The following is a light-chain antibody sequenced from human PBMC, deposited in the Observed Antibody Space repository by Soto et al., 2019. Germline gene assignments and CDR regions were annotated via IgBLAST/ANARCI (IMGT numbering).Light chain of an antibody. Sequence: QSVLTXPASGSGSPGQSISISCTGTSSDVGGYNYVSWYQQHPVKAPKLMIYDVTNRPSGVSDRFSGSKSGNTASLTISGLQAEDEADYYCSSYTSSSTPYVFGTGTKVTVL. J-gene: IGLJ1*01. V-gene: IGLV2-14*01. CDR1: SSDVGGYNY. CDR2: DVT. CDR3: SSYTSSSTPYV.